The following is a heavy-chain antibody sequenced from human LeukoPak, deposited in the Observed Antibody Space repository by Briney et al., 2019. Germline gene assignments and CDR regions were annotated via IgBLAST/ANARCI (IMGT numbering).Heavy chain of an antibody. Sequence: GGSLRLSCAASGFTFSSYGMHWVRQAPGKGLEWVAFIRYDGSNKYYADSVKGRFTISRDNSKNTLYLQMNSLRAEDTAVYYCAREGDAFPGYYGMDVWGQGTTVTVSS. CDR3: AREGDAFPGYYGMDV. J-gene: IGHJ6*02. D-gene: IGHD2-21*02. CDR2: IRYDGSNK. CDR1: GFTFSSYG. V-gene: IGHV3-30*02.